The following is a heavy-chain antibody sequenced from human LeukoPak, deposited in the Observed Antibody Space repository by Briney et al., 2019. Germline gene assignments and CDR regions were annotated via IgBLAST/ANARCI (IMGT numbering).Heavy chain of an antibody. CDR1: GYTFTDYY. CDR2: INPKNGGS. D-gene: IGHD3-16*01. Sequence: GASVKVFCKASGYTFTDYYLHWVRQAPGQGLEWMGWINPKNGGSTYAQKFQGRVTMTWDTSISTAYMELSRLSSDDTALYYCARAYEYGWFDPWGQGALVTVSS. J-gene: IGHJ5*02. CDR3: ARAYEYGWFDP. V-gene: IGHV1-2*02.